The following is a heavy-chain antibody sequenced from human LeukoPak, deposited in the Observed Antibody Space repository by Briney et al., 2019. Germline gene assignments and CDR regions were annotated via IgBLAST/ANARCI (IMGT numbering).Heavy chain of an antibody. CDR3: ARGVGSGWFDY. Sequence: GGSLRLSCAASGFTFSSFEMNWVRQAPGEGLEWVSYMSNSGRTIYYTDSVKGRFTISRDNAKNSLYLQMNSLRAEDTAVYYCARGVGSGWFDYWGQGTLVTVSS. V-gene: IGHV3-48*03. CDR1: GFTFSSFE. CDR2: MSNSGRTI. J-gene: IGHJ4*02. D-gene: IGHD6-19*01.